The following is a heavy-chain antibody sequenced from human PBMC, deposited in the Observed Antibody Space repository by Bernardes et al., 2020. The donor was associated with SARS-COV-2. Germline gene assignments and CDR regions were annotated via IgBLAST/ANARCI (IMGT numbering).Heavy chain of an antibody. D-gene: IGHD6-19*01. J-gene: IGHJ4*02. Sequence: GGSLRLSCAVTGFTFTNCAMNWVRQAPGKGPAWVSAISGSGSDTYYADSVRGRFIISRDISKNTVFLEMNNLRAGDTAKYYCARDSHCSSSWYGAMDFRGQGTRVTVAS. CDR1: GFTFTNCA. CDR2: ISGSGSDT. V-gene: IGHV3-23*01. CDR3: ARDSHCSSSWYGAMDF.